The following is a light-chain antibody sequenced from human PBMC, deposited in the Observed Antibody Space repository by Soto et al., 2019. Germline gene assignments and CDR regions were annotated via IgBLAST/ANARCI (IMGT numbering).Light chain of an antibody. V-gene: IGKV3-11*01. CDR3: QHRGEWPRT. CDR2: GTS. Sequence: EIVLTQSPATLSLSPGERATLSCRASQSVGSFLAWYQQKPGQAPRLLIYGTSNRATGIPGRFSGSGSGTDFTLTISSLEPEDCGVYYCQHRGEWPRTFGQGTKLEIK. CDR1: QSVGSF. J-gene: IGKJ2*01.